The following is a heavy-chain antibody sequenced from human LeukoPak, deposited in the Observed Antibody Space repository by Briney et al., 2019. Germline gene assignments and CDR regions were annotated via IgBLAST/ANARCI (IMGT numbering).Heavy chain of an antibody. CDR2: IIPILGPA. CDR1: GGTFSSDA. CDR3: ARGGTNDFWKDS. V-gene: IGHV1-69*10. J-gene: IGHJ4*02. D-gene: IGHD3/OR15-3a*01. Sequence: SVKVSCKASGGTFSSDAISWVRQVPGQGLEWMGGIIPILGPANHAQKFLGRLTITADKSTSTAYMELSGLRSEDTAMYYCARGGTNDFWKDSWGQGTLVTVS.